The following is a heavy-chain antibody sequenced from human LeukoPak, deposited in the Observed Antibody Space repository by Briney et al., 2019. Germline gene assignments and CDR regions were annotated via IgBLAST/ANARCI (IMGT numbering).Heavy chain of an antibody. CDR1: GGSISIYY. CDR2: IHYSGST. D-gene: IGHD5-18*01. V-gene: IGHV4-59*01. Sequence: SETLSLTCTVSGGSISIYYWSWIRQPPGKGLEWIGYIHYSGSTNYNPSLKSRVTISVDTSKNQFSLILSSVTAADTAVYYCARGGDSYAPGDFDYWGQGTLVTVSS. CDR3: ARGGDSYAPGDFDY. J-gene: IGHJ4*02.